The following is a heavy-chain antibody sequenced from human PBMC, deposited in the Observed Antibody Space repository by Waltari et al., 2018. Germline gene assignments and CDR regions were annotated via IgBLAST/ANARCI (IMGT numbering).Heavy chain of an antibody. CDR2: IKSDGRST. Sequence: EVQLVESGGGLVQPGGSLRLSCAASGFTFSSYWMHWVRQAPGKGLVLFLRIKSDGRSTSYADSVKGRFTSSRDNAKNTLYRKMNILRAEDTAVYYCARVKTTVTTLRYFDYWGQGTLVTVSS. CDR3: ARVKTTVTTLRYFDY. CDR1: GFTFSSYW. D-gene: IGHD4-17*01. J-gene: IGHJ4*02. V-gene: IGHV3-74*01.